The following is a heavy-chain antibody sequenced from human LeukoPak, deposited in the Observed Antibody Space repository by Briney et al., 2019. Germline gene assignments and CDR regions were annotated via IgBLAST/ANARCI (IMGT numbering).Heavy chain of an antibody. D-gene: IGHD6-13*01. J-gene: IGHJ4*02. CDR3: TWPGIAAAGPFDY. V-gene: IGHV3-15*01. Sequence: PGGSLRLSCAASGFTFSNAWMSWVRQAPGKGLEWVGRIKSKTDGGTTDYAAPVKGRFTISRDDSKNTLYLQMNSLKTEDTAVYYCTWPGIAAAGPFDYWGQGTLVTVSS. CDR1: GFTFSNAW. CDR2: IKSKTDGGTT.